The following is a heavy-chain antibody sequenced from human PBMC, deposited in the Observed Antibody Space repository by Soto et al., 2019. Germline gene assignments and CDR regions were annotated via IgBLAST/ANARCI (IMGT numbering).Heavy chain of an antibody. J-gene: IGHJ2*01. CDR1: GFTFISYA. CDR2: ISGSGGST. D-gene: IGHD6-13*01. CDR3: SQDRGSWTSYWYLEL. Sequence: EVQLLESGGGLVQPGGSLRLSCAASGFTFISYAMSWVRQATGKGLEWVSAISGSGGSTYYADSVKCRFTISRDNSKNPLYLQTNSLRAEDTAVYYCSQDRGSWTSYWYLELWGRGTLVTVSS. V-gene: IGHV3-23*01.